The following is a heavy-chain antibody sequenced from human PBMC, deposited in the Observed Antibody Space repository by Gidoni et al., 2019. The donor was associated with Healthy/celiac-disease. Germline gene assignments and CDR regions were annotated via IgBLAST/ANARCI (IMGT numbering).Heavy chain of an antibody. CDR3: ARHYQLGDFDY. CDR2: T. Sequence: TYYNPSLKSRVTISVDTSKNQFSLKLSSVTAADTAVYYCARHYQLGDFDYWGQGTLVTVSS. V-gene: IGHV4-39*01. D-gene: IGHD6-13*01. J-gene: IGHJ4*02.